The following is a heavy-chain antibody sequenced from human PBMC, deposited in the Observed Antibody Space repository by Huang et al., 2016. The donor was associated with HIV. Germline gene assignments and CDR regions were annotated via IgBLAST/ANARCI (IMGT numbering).Heavy chain of an antibody. CDR3: ARHAGTSRRYYFDF. CDR1: GVSINGGLYY. V-gene: IGHV4-39*01. D-gene: IGHD2-2*01. J-gene: IGHJ4*02. Sequence: QVQLQESGPGLVRPSETLSLTCIFSGVSINGGLYYGGGIRHPPGGGREGLGSMYYSGSPYYNPSLKSRVTLSIDTSKNEFSLKLGSVTAADTAVYYCARHAGTSRRYYFDFWGRGTLVTVSS. CDR2: MYYSGSP.